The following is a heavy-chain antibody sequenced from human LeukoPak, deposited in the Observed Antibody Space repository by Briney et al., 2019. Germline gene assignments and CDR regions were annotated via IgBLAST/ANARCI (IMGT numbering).Heavy chain of an antibody. J-gene: IGHJ6*02. CDR1: GYTFTSYG. CDR3: ARATKNVLRFLELVDYYYGMDV. D-gene: IGHD3-3*01. V-gene: IGHV1-18*01. CDR2: ISAYNGNT. Sequence: VKVSCKASGYTFTSYGISWVRQAPGQGLEWMGWISAYNGNTNYAQKLQGRVTMTTDTSTSTAYMELRSLRSDDTAVYYCARATKNVLRFLELVDYYYGMDVRGQGTTVTVSS.